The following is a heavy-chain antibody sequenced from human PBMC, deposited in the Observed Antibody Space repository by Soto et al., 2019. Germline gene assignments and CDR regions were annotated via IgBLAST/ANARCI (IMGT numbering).Heavy chain of an antibody. CDR1: GGSFSGYY. Sequence: KTSETLSLTCAVYGGSFSGYYWSWIRQPPGKGLEWIGEINHSGSTNYNPSLKSRVTISVDTSKNQFSLKLSSVTAADKAVYYCARGGGYDSFDFWGQGIQVTVSS. J-gene: IGHJ4*02. D-gene: IGHD5-12*01. V-gene: IGHV4-34*01. CDR3: ARGGGYDSFDF. CDR2: INHSGST.